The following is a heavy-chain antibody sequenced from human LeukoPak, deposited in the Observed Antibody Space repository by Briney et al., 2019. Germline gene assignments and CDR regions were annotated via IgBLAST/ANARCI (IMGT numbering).Heavy chain of an antibody. V-gene: IGHV3-11*04. J-gene: IGHJ6*03. CDR3: ARDSKWEIPMLGYMDV. D-gene: IGHD1-26*01. CDR2: ISSSGSTI. CDR1: GFTFSDYY. Sequence: KAGGSLRLSCAASGFTFSDYYMSWIRQAPGKGLEWVSYISSSGSTIYYADSVKGRFTISRDNAKNSLYLQMNSLRAEDTAVYYCARDSKWEIPMLGYMDVWGKGTTVTVSS.